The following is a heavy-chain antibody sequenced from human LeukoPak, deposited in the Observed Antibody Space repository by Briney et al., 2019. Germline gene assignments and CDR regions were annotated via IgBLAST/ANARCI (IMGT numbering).Heavy chain of an antibody. CDR1: GFTFSSCA. Sequence: GGSLRLSCTASGFTFSSCAMNWVRQAPGKGLEWVSGISGSGTSTYYADSVKGRFTISRDNSKNTLYLQMNSLRAEDTAVYYCAKPAGWYYDSSGYFNYWGQGILVTVSS. CDR3: AKPAGWYYDSSGYFNY. J-gene: IGHJ4*02. V-gene: IGHV3-23*01. D-gene: IGHD3-22*01. CDR2: ISGSGTST.